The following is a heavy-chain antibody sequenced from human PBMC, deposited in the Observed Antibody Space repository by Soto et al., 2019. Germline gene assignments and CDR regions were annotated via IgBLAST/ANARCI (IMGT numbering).Heavy chain of an antibody. CDR3: ARDQKDDFWCGYPALNWFDP. V-gene: IGHV3-21*01. CDR2: ISSSSSYI. D-gene: IGHD3-3*01. J-gene: IGHJ5*02. Sequence: GGSLRLSCAASGFTFSSYSMNWVRQAPGKGLEWVSSISSSSSYIYYADSVKGRFTISRDNAKNSLYLQMNSLRAEDTAVYYCARDQKDDFWCGYPALNWFDPRGQGTLVTVS. CDR1: GFTFSSYS.